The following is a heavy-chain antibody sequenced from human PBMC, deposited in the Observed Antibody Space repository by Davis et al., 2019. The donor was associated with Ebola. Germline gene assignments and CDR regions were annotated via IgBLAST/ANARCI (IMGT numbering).Heavy chain of an antibody. V-gene: IGHV3-23*01. CDR3: AKDLITFGGVIARGFDY. Sequence: GGSLRLSCADSVITFSSYAMTWVRQAPGKGLEWVSVISGSGGSTYYADSVKGRFTISRDNSKNTLYLQMNSLRAEDTAVYYCAKDLITFGGVIARGFDYWGQGTLLTVSS. CDR1: VITFSSYA. D-gene: IGHD3-16*02. J-gene: IGHJ4*02. CDR2: ISGSGGST.